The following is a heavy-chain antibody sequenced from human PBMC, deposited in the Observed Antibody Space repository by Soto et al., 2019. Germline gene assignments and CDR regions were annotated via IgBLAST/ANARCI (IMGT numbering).Heavy chain of an antibody. CDR3: AKPHWSDP. CDR2: IDSDGSST. V-gene: IGHV3-74*01. Sequence: PGGSLRLSCAASGFTFSDYWMNWVRQAPGKGLVWVSRIDSDGSSTRYADSVKGRFTISRDNAKNTLYLQMNSLRSEATAVYNCAKPHWSDPSGKGSLVTVSS. J-gene: IGHJ5*02. CDR1: GFTFSDYW.